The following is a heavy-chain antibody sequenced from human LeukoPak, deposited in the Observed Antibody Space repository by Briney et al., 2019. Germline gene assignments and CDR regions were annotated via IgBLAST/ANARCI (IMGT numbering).Heavy chain of an antibody. CDR1: GDSINSLDL. Sequence: SETLSLTCTVSGDSINSLDLWSWVRQPPGKGLEWIGEMYLSGTTHSNPSVKSRVTISIDKSKNQFFLNLSPVTAADTAVYYCAGLVGRYSSGLYYYYFDYWGQGTLVTVSS. J-gene: IGHJ4*02. V-gene: IGHV4-4*02. CDR3: AGLVGRYSSGLYYYYFDY. D-gene: IGHD3-22*01. CDR2: MYLSGTT.